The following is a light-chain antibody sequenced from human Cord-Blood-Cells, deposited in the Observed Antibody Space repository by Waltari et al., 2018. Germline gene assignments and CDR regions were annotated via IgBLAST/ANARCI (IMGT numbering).Light chain of an antibody. CDR1: QSISSW. CDR2: KPS. J-gene: IGKJ5*01. V-gene: IGKV1-5*03. Sequence: DIQMTQSPSTLSASVGDRATITCRASQSISSWLAWDQQKPGKSPKLLIYKPSRLESWVPSRFSGSGAGTECTLTIISLQPDDFATYNFQQYISYLITCDQGTRLEIK. CDR3: QQYISYLIT.